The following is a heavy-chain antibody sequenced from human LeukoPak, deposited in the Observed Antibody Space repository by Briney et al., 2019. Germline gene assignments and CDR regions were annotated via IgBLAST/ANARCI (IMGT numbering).Heavy chain of an antibody. Sequence: PSETLSLTCTVSGGSISSYYWSWIRQPPGKGLEWIGYIYYSGSTNYNPSLKSRVTISVDTSKNQFSLKLSSVTAADTAVYYCARQPSYSSSWYDHSVAWFDPWGQGTLVTVSS. CDR3: ARQPSYSSSWYDHSVAWFDP. D-gene: IGHD6-13*01. CDR2: IYYSGST. J-gene: IGHJ5*02. CDR1: GGSISSYY. V-gene: IGHV4-59*08.